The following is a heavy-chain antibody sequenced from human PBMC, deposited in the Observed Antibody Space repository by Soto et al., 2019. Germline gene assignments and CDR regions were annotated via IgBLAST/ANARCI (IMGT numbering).Heavy chain of an antibody. Sequence: PSETLSLTCTVSGGSISSGDYYWSWIRQPPGKGLEWIGYIYFSGSTNYNPSLKSRVTISVDTSKNQFSLKLSSVTAEDTAVYYCAKDRYEVSYGYYYYYYGMDVWGQGTTVTVSS. CDR1: GGSISSGDYY. V-gene: IGHV4-61*08. CDR2: IYFSGST. CDR3: AKDRYEVSYGYYYYYYGMDV. J-gene: IGHJ6*02. D-gene: IGHD5-18*01.